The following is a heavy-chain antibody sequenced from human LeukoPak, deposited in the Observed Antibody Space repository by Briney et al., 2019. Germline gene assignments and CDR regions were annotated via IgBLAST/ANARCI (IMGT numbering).Heavy chain of an antibody. V-gene: IGHV1-2*06. CDR3: ARDRESNYPYDY. CDR2: INPNSGGT. CDR1: GYTFTGYY. Sequence: ASVKVSCKASGYTFTGYYMHWVRQAPGQGLEWMGRINPNSGGTNYAQKFQGRVTMTRDTSISTAYMELSRLRSDDTAVYYCARDRESNYPYDYWGQGTLVTVSS. J-gene: IGHJ4*02. D-gene: IGHD4-11*01.